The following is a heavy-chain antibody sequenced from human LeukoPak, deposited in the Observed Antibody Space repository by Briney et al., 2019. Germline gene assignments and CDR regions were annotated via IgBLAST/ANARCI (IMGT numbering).Heavy chain of an antibody. J-gene: IGHJ4*02. V-gene: IGHV1-69*05. D-gene: IGHD3-22*01. CDR3: ARVNLDRDSSGFAFYY. Sequence: SVKVSCKASGGTFSSYAISWVRHAPGQGLEWMGGIIPIFGTANYAQKFQGRVTITTAESTSTAYMELSSLRSEDTAVYYCARVNLDRDSSGFAFYYWGQGTLVTVSS. CDR1: GGTFSSYA. CDR2: IIPIFGTA.